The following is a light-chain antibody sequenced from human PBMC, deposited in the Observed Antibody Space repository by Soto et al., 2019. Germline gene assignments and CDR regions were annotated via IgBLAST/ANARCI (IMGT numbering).Light chain of an antibody. J-gene: IGKJ1*01. CDR3: QQYNSYSRT. V-gene: IGKV1-5*03. Sequence: DIQMTQSPSTLSSSVGDRVTITCRASQSISSWLAWYQQKPGKAPKLLLYKASSLESGVPSRFSGSGSGTEFTLTISSLHPDDFATYYCQQYNSYSRTFGQGTKVEIK. CDR2: KAS. CDR1: QSISSW.